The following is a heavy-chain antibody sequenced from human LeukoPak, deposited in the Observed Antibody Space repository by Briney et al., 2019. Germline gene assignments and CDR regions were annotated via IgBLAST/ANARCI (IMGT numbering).Heavy chain of an antibody. J-gene: IGHJ4*02. CDR3: ARGPPNWGYDY. CDR2: MSPNSGDT. V-gene: IGHV1-8*01. D-gene: IGHD7-27*01. Sequence: ASVKVSCKASGYTFTSYDFNWVRQATGQRLEWMGRMSPNSGDTGYAQKFQDRVTMTRNTSISTAYMELSSLRSDDTAVYYCARGPPNWGYDYWGPGTLVTVSS. CDR1: GYTFTSYD.